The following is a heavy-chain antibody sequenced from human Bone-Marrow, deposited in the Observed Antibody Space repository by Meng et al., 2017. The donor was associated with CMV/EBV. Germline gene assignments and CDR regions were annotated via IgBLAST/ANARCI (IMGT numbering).Heavy chain of an antibody. CDR3: ARDSPYCSSTSCSRRGMDV. J-gene: IGHJ6*02. CDR1: GFTFSNAW. CDR2: IKSKTDGGTT. D-gene: IGHD2-2*01. V-gene: IGHV3-15*01. Sequence: GESLKISCAASGFTFSNAWMSWVRQAPGKGLEWVGRIKSKTDGGTTDYAAPVKGRFTISRDNSKNTLYLQMNSLRAEDTAVYYCARDSPYCSSTSCSRRGMDVWGQGTTVTVSS.